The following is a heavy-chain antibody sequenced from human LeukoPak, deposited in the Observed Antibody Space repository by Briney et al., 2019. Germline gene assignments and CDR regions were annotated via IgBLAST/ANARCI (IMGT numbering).Heavy chain of an antibody. J-gene: IGHJ4*02. CDR1: GYTFTSYD. CDR3: ARVQYDRSGYYYERD. V-gene: IGHV1-8*01. CDR2: MNPNSGNT. D-gene: IGHD3-22*01. Sequence: ASVKVSCKASGYTFTSYDINWVRQATGPGLEWMGWMNPNSGNTGHAQKFQGRVTMTRNTSISTAYMQLSSLRSEDTAVYYCARVQYDRSGYYYERDWGQGTLVTVSS.